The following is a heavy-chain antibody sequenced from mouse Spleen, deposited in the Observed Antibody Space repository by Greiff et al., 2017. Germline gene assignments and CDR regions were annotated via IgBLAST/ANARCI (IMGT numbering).Heavy chain of an antibody. V-gene: IGHV6-6*01. CDR2: IRNKANNHAT. J-gene: IGHJ1*01. CDR1: GFTFSDAW. Sequence: EVKVVESGGGLVQPGGSMKLSCAASGFTFSDAWMDWVRQSPEKGLEWVAEIRNKANNHATYYAESVKGRFTISRDDSKSSVYLQMNSLRAEDTGIYYCARGEYGSRHWYFDVWGAGTTVTVSS. D-gene: IGHD1-1*01. CDR3: ARGEYGSRHWYFDV.